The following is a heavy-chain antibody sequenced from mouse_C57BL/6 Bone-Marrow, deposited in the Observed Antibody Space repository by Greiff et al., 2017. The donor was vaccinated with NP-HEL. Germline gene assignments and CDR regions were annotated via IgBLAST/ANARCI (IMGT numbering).Heavy chain of an antibody. CDR3: TRYYYGSSYNYWYFDV. D-gene: IGHD1-1*01. V-gene: IGHV1-15*01. CDR1: GYTFTDYE. Sequence: VQLQQSGAELVRPGASVTLSCKASGYTFTDYEMHWVKQTPVHGLEWIGAIDPETGGTAYNQKFKGKAILTADKSSSTAYMELRSLTSEDSAVYYCTRYYYGSSYNYWYFDVWGTGTTVTVSS. J-gene: IGHJ1*03. CDR2: IDPETGGT.